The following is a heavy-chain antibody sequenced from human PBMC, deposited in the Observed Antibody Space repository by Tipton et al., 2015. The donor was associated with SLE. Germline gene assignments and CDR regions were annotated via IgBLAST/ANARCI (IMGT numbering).Heavy chain of an antibody. V-gene: IGHV4-38-2*02. CDR1: GDSINNGFY. D-gene: IGHD2-15*01. J-gene: IGHJ6*02. Sequence: TLSLTCTVSGDSINNGFYWGWIRQPPGKGLEWIGYIYHSGSTYYNPSLESRVTISVDRSKNQFSLNLTSVTAADTAVYYCARVLLGGFYYGMDVWGQGTTVTVSS. CDR2: IYHSGST. CDR3: ARVLLGGFYYGMDV.